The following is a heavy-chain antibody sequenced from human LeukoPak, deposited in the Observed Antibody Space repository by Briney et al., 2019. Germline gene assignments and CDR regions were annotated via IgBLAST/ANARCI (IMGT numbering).Heavy chain of an antibody. V-gene: IGHV3-30*18. CDR1: GFTSSSYG. D-gene: IGHD6-6*01. Sequence: GRSLRLSCAASGFTSSSYGMHWVRQAPGKGLEWVAVIWYGGSNKYYADSVKGRFTISRDNSKNTLYLQMNSLRAEDTAVYYCAKDLSIAAPDWAFDIWGQGTMVTVSS. CDR3: AKDLSIAAPDWAFDI. J-gene: IGHJ3*02. CDR2: IWYGGSNK.